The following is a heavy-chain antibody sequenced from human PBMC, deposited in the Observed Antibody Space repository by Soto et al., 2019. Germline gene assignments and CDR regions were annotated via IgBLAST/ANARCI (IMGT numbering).Heavy chain of an antibody. CDR3: AREDYGSGSYDY. D-gene: IGHD3-10*01. J-gene: IGHJ4*02. Sequence: QVQLVESGGGVVQPGRSLRLSCAASGFTFSSYGMHWVRQAPGKGLEWVAVIWYDGSNRNYADSVKGRFTISRDNSKNTLYLQMNSLRGENTAVYYCAREDYGSGSYDYWGQGTLVTVS. CDR1: GFTFSSYG. CDR2: IWYDGSNR. V-gene: IGHV3-33*01.